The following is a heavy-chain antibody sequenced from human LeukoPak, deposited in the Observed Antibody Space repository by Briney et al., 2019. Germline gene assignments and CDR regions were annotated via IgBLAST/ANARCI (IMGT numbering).Heavy chain of an antibody. J-gene: IGHJ4*02. CDR1: GGAITNYY. V-gene: IGHV4-59*01. CDR2: IYYTGST. D-gene: IGHD5-18*01. CDR3: ARDRSTGNSFFDS. Sequence: SETLSLTCGVPGGAITNYYWNWIRQAPGKGLEWLGYIYYTGSTTYNPSVKSRITISLDTSKKQISLKLRSVTAADTAVYYCARDRSTGNSFFDSWGQGILVTVSA.